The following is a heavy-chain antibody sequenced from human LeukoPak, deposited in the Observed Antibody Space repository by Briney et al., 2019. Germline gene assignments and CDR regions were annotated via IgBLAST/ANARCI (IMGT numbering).Heavy chain of an antibody. CDR1: GFTFSSYS. V-gene: IGHV3-21*01. D-gene: IGHD1-26*01. J-gene: IGHJ4*02. CDR3: ARVRSGSYSDY. Sequence: GGSLRLSCAASGFTFSSYSMNWVRQAPGKGLEWVSSISSSSSNIYYTDSLKGRFTISIDHAKNSLYLQMNSLRAEDTAVYYCARVRSGSYSDYWGQGTLVTVSS. CDR2: ISSSSSNI.